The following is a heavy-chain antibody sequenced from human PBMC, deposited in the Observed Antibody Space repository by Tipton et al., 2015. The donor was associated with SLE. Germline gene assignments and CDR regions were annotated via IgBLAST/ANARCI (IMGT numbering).Heavy chain of an antibody. CDR1: GFTFGSFA. CDR2: ISYDGRNK. CDR3: AGDPESDFWSGNRWYFDY. V-gene: IGHV3-30*04. Sequence: SLRLSCAASGFTFGSFAMHWVRQAPGKGLEWVAVISYDGRNKYYTDSVKGRFTISRDNSKTTLYLQMNSLRAEDTAVYYWAGDPESDFWSGNRWYFDYWGQGTLVTVSS. D-gene: IGHD3-3*01. J-gene: IGHJ4*02.